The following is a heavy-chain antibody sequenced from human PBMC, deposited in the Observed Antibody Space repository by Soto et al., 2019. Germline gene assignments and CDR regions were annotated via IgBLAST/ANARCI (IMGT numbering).Heavy chain of an antibody. J-gene: IGHJ4*01. Sequence: ASVKVSCKASGYTFTGYYMHWVRQAPGQGLEWMGWINPNSGGANYAQKFQGWVTMTRDTSISTAYMELSRLRSDDTAVYYCARGRWVRFLEWSDPRDFDYWG. CDR1: GYTFTGYY. CDR2: INPNSGGA. V-gene: IGHV1-2*04. CDR3: ARGRWVRFLEWSDPRDFDY. D-gene: IGHD3-3*01.